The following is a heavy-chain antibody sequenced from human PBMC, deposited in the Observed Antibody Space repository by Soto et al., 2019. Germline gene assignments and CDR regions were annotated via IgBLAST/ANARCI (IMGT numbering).Heavy chain of an antibody. Sequence: QITLKESGPTLVKPTQTLTLTCTFSGFSLTSRPVGVGWVRQPPGKALEWLAFIYWDDDKRYSPSLRSTLTVTKDASKNQVVRTLTNMDPVDTATYYCAHRRNYDGSWNEGVFDYWGQGILVTVSS. CDR3: AHRRNYDGSWNEGVFDY. V-gene: IGHV2-5*02. J-gene: IGHJ4*02. D-gene: IGHD3-16*01. CDR1: GFSLTSRPVG. CDR2: IYWDDDK.